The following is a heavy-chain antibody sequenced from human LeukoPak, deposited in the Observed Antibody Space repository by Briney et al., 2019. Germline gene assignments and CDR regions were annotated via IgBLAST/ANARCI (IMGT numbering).Heavy chain of an antibody. D-gene: IGHD3-22*01. CDR1: GYTFTSYD. CDR3: ARGGRSTYYYDSSGYYGCDY. V-gene: IGHV1-8*01. CDR2: MNPNSGNT. J-gene: IGHJ4*02. Sequence: ASVKVSCKASGYTFTSYDINWVRQATGQGLEWMGWMNPNSGNTGYAQKFQGRVTMTRNTPISTAYMELSSLRSEDTAVYYCARGGRSTYYYDSSGYYGCDYWGQGTLVTVSS.